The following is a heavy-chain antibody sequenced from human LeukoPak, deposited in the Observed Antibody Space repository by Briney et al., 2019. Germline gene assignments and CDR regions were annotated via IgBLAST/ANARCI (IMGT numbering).Heavy chain of an antibody. CDR2: IDNDASST. D-gene: IGHD5-18*01. Sequence: GRSLRLSCTASGLTFSSSWMHWVSPDPGKGLVWVSRIDNDASSTNYAYSVKGRFTISRDNAKNTLYLQMNSLRAEDTAVYYCARGGGYSYGPLDSWGQGTLVTVSP. V-gene: IGHV3-74*01. CDR1: GLTFSSSW. CDR3: ARGGGYSYGPLDS. J-gene: IGHJ4*02.